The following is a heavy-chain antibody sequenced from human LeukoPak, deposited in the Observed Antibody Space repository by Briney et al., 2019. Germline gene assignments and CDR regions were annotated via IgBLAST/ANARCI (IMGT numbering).Heavy chain of an antibody. CDR2: MNHDGSEK. CDR3: ARLRYSSRNFDY. J-gene: IGHJ4*02. D-gene: IGHD6-19*01. V-gene: IGHV3-7*01. CDR1: GFTFSSYW. Sequence: GGSLRLSCAASGFTFSSYWMNWVRQAPGKGLEWVANMNHDGSEKYYIDSVKGRFTISRDNAKNSLYLQMNSLRAEDTAVYYCARLRYSSRNFDYWGQGTLVTVSS.